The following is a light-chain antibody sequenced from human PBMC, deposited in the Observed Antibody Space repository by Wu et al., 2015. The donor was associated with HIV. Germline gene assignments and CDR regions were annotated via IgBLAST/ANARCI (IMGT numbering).Light chain of an antibody. J-gene: IGKJ5*01. Sequence: ETSTLSCRASQSVSSYFSLVPQKPGQAPRLLIYDASNRATGIPARFSGSGSGTDFTLTISSLEPEDFAVYYCQQRTNWPPITFGQGTRLEIK. CDR3: QQRTNWPPIT. CDR1: QSVSSY. V-gene: IGKV3-11*01. CDR2: DAS.